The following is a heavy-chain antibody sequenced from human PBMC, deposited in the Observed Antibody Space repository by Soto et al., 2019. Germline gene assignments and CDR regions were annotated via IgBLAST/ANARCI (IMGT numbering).Heavy chain of an antibody. J-gene: IGHJ4*02. D-gene: IGHD3-10*02. CDR2: ISPNGQGI. Sequence: EVKLLESGGGLVQPGGSLRLSCGVSGFTVTSNGVSWVRQAPGKGLEWVAAISPNGQGIWYADSVKGRFTISRDISRNTLFLQMDNLRAEDTAMYYCVFGAWNEYFFNYWGREILVTVSP. CDR3: VFGAWNEYFFNY. CDR1: GFTVTSNG. V-gene: IGHV3-23*01.